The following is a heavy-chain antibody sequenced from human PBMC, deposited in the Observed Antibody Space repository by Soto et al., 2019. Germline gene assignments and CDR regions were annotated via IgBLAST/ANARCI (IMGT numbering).Heavy chain of an antibody. CDR1: GGSISTSNW. D-gene: IGHD6-13*01. CDR2: VYRTGRA. CDR3: ARARATIAAAAIFDC. J-gene: IGHJ4*02. V-gene: IGHV4-4*02. Sequence: QVQLQESGPGLVKPSGTLSLTCAVSGGSISTSNWWSWVRQPPGEGLEWIGDVYRTGRANYTPSLESRLTKSVDKSKNQVARKLTSVTAADTAGYYCARARATIAAAAIFDCWGQGTLVTGSS.